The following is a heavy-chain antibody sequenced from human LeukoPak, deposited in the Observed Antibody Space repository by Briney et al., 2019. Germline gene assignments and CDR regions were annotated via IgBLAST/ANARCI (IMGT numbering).Heavy chain of an antibody. Sequence: PSETLSLTCTVYGGSIISNYWSWIRQSAGTGLEWIGRIYGSGITDYNPSLKSRVTMSLDTSRKQFSLRLTSVIAADTAVYYCARLKFYDSTGYSPGYYMDVWGKGTTVSVFS. CDR3: ARLKFYDSTGYSPGYYMDV. J-gene: IGHJ6*03. CDR1: GGSIISNY. V-gene: IGHV4-4*07. CDR2: IYGSGIT. D-gene: IGHD3-22*01.